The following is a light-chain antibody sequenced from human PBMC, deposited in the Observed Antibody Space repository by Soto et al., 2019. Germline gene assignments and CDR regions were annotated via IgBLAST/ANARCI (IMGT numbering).Light chain of an antibody. Sequence: EIVIKHSPSTLSVSPEERATLSCRASQSVSSNLARYQQKPGQAPRLLIYGTSTRATGIPARFSGSGSGTEFTLTISCLQSEDFAVYYCQHYNHWAQTFGGGTKVDI. V-gene: IGKV3-15*01. CDR2: GTS. J-gene: IGKJ4*01. CDR1: QSVSSN. CDR3: QHYNHWAQT.